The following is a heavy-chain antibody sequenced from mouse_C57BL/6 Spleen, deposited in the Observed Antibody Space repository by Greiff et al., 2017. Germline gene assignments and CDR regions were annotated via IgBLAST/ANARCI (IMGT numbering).Heavy chain of an antibody. CDR1: GYTFTEYT. CDR3: ATHEGRAYYSNYDYFDY. D-gene: IGHD2-5*01. CDR2: FYPGSGSI. Sequence: VQLQQSGAELVKPGASVKLSCKASGYTFTEYTIHWVKQRSGQGLEWIGWFYPGSGSIKYNEKFKDKATLTADKSSSTIYMELSRLTSEDSAVYSCATHEGRAYYSNYDYFDYWGQGTTLTVSS. V-gene: IGHV1-62-2*01. J-gene: IGHJ2*01.